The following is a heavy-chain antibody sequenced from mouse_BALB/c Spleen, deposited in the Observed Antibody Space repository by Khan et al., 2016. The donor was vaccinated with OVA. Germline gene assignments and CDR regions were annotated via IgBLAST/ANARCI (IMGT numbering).Heavy chain of an antibody. CDR3: ASHLTGSIAY. CDR1: GFTFSSYS. CDR2: ISSGADYT. Sequence: EVQLVESGGDLVKPGGSLKLSCAASGFTFSSYSMSWVRQTPDKRLEWVATISSGADYTYYPDSVKGRFTISRDTAKNTLYLQMSSLKSEDTAMYDSASHLTGSIAYWGQGTLVTVSA. V-gene: IGHV5-6*01. D-gene: IGHD4-1*01. J-gene: IGHJ3*01.